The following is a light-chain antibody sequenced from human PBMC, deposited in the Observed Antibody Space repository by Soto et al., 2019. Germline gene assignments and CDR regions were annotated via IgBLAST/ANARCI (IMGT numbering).Light chain of an antibody. CDR3: QQLRMYPST. J-gene: IGKJ4*01. Sequence: DIQMTQFPSSRSASVGDRVTITCRASQSISSYLNWYQQKPGKAPKLLIYAASSMQSGVPSRFSGSGSGTDFALTITSLQAEDFATYYCQQLRMYPSTFGGGTKVDIK. CDR2: AAS. V-gene: IGKV1-39*01. CDR1: QSISSY.